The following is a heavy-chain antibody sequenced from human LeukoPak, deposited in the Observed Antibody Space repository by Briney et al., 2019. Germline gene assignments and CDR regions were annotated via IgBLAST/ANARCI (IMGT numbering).Heavy chain of an antibody. Sequence: GESLKISCKGSGYSFTSYWIGWVRQMPGKGLEWMGIIYPGDSDTRYSPSFQGQVTISADKSISTAYLQWSSLKASDTAMYYCARGRRITISGAADYFDYWGQGTLVTVSS. V-gene: IGHV5-51*01. D-gene: IGHD3-3*01. CDR2: IYPGDSDT. J-gene: IGHJ4*02. CDR3: ARGRRITISGAADYFDY. CDR1: GYSFTSYW.